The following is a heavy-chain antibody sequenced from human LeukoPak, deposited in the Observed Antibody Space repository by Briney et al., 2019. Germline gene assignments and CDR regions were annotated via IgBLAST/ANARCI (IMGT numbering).Heavy chain of an antibody. CDR1: GFTFSSYE. V-gene: IGHV3-48*03. Sequence: PGGSLRLSCAASGFTFSSYEMNWVRQAPGKGLEWVSYISSSGSTIYYADSVKGRFTISRDNAKNSLYLQMNSLRAEDTAVYYCARVSVVRGVISWSDYMDVWGKGTTVTISS. CDR3: ARVSVVRGVISWSDYMDV. D-gene: IGHD3-10*01. CDR2: ISSSGSTI. J-gene: IGHJ6*03.